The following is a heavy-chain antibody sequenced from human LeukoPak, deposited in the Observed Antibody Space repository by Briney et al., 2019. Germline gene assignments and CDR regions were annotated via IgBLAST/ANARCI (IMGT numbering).Heavy chain of an antibody. CDR2: INHSGST. V-gene: IGHV4-34*01. CDR3: AREVEGYYYDSSGYY. D-gene: IGHD3-22*01. J-gene: IGHJ4*02. Sequence: SETLSLTCAVYGGSFSGYYWSWIRQPPGKGLERIGEINHSGSTNYNPSLKSRVTISVDTSKNQFSLKLSSVTAADTAVYYCAREVEGYYYDSSGYYWGQGTLVTVSS. CDR1: GGSFSGYY.